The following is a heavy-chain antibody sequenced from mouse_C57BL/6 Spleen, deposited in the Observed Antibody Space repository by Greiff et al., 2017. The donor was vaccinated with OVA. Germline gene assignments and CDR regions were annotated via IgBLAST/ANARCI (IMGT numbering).Heavy chain of an antibody. CDR3: ARTAVDWYFDV. Sequence: QVQLQQPGAELVMPGASVKLSCKASGYTFTSYWMHWVKQRPGQGLEWIGEIDPSDSYTNYNQKFKGKSTLTADKSSSTAYMQLSSLTSEDSAVYYCARTAVDWYFDVWGTGTTVTVSS. V-gene: IGHV1-69*01. D-gene: IGHD1-1*01. CDR1: GYTFTSYW. J-gene: IGHJ1*03. CDR2: IDPSDSYT.